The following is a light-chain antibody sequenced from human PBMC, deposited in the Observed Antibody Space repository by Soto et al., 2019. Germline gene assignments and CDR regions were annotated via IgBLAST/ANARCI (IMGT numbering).Light chain of an antibody. Sequence: QSVLTQPASVSGSPGQSITISCTGTSSDVGDYNYVSWYQQHPSKAPKLIIYDVTNRPSGISNRFSGSKSGNTASLTISGLQAEDEADYYCSSYTSTTVIFGGGTQLTVL. CDR1: SSDVGDYNY. V-gene: IGLV2-14*03. CDR2: DVT. CDR3: SSYTSTTVI. J-gene: IGLJ2*01.